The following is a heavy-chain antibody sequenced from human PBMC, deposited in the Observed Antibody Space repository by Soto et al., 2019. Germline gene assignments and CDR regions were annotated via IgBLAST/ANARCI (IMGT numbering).Heavy chain of an antibody. V-gene: IGHV3-48*03. J-gene: IGHJ6*02. CDR3: ARAIDYDFWSGYRRSYGMDV. D-gene: IGHD3-3*01. CDR2: ISSSGNTI. CDR1: GFTFSSYE. Sequence: PGGSLRLSCAASGFTFSSYEMNWVRHAPGKGLEWVSYISSSGNTIYYADSVKGRFTISRDNAKNSLYLQMNSLRAEDTAVYYCARAIDYDFWSGYRRSYGMDVWGQGTTVTVSS.